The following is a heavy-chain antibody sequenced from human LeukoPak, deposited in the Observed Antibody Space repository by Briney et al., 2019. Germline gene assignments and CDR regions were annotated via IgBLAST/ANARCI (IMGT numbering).Heavy chain of an antibody. J-gene: IGHJ5*02. V-gene: IGHV4-31*03. CDR3: ASSRSAYDFLTGYSSDTIWFDP. D-gene: IGHD3-9*01. Sequence: SETLSLTCTVSGGSITSGGYYWSWIRQYPGKGLEWIGYIFYTGATHYNPSLKSRVFISMDMSKNQFSLKLSSVTAADTAVYYCASSRSAYDFLTGYSSDTIWFDPWGQGTLVTVSS. CDR1: GGSITSGGYY. CDR2: IFYTGAT.